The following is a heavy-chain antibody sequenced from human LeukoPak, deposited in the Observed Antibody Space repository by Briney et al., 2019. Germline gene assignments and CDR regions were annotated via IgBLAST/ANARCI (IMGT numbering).Heavy chain of an antibody. CDR2: TYYRSKWLN. CDR1: GDSVSSNSAT. CDR3: ARDSALGLDVFDI. V-gene: IGHV6-1*01. D-gene: IGHD7-27*01. Sequence: SQTLSLTCAISGDSVSSNSATWNWIRQSPSRGLEWLGRTYYRSKWLNDYAPSVKSRIIVNADTSKNQFSLQLKSVTPEDTAVYFCARDSALGLDVFDIWGQGTMVTASS. J-gene: IGHJ3*02.